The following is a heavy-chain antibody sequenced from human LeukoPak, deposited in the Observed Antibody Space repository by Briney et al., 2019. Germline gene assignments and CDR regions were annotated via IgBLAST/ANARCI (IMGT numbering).Heavy chain of an antibody. CDR3: ARGLYYYDSSGYYGTTTYYFDY. Sequence: SETLSLTCTVSGGSISSYYWSWIRQPAGKGLEWIGRIYTSGSTNYNPSLKSRVTMSVDTSKNQFSLKLSSVTAADTAVYYCARGLYYYDSSGYYGTTTYYFDYWGQGTLVTVSS. V-gene: IGHV4-4*07. D-gene: IGHD3-22*01. J-gene: IGHJ4*02. CDR1: GGSISSYY. CDR2: IYTSGST.